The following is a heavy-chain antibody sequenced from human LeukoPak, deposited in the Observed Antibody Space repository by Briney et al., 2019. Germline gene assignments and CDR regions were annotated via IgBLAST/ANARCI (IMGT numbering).Heavy chain of an antibody. V-gene: IGHV3-21*01. CDR1: GFTFSTFG. Sequence: GRSLRLSCAASGFTFSTFGMIWVRQAPGKGLEWVSSISSGSYIYYVDAVKARFTISRDNARNSLYLQMNSLRADDTAVYYCARLMFIAVGNWYFDLWGRGTLVTVSS. CDR2: ISSGSYI. D-gene: IGHD6-19*01. J-gene: IGHJ2*01. CDR3: ARLMFIAVGNWYFDL.